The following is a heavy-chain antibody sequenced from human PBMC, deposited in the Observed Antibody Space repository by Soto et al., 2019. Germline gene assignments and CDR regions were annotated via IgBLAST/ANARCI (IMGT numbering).Heavy chain of an antibody. Sequence: EVQLVESGGGLIQPGGSLRLSCAASEFTVSSNFMSWVRQAPGKGLEWVSVIYSGDSTYYADSVKGRFTISRDNSKNTVYLQMHSLRAEDTAMYYCTTTRGLRFDYWGQGTLVTVSS. D-gene: IGHD1-1*01. V-gene: IGHV3-53*01. CDR3: TTTRGLRFDY. CDR2: IYSGDST. CDR1: EFTVSSNF. J-gene: IGHJ4*02.